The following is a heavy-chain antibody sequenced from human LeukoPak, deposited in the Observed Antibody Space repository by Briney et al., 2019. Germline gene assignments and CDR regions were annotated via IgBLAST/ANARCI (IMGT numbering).Heavy chain of an antibody. Sequence: GGSLRLSFAASGFAFSSYDMHWVRQATGSGLELVSSIGTAADTYYPGSVKGRFTISRENTKNSLYLQMNSLRAGDTAVYYCARGPIVGITETKGYFDYWGQGILVTVSS. J-gene: IGHJ4*02. CDR3: ARGPIVGITETKGYFDY. CDR2: IGTAADT. CDR1: GFAFSSYD. V-gene: IGHV3-13*01. D-gene: IGHD1-7*01.